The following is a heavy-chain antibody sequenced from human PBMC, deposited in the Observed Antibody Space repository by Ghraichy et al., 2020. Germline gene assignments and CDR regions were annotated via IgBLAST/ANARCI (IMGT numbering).Heavy chain of an antibody. CDR3: ASGINYFDP. CDR2: ITPRTGNT. Sequence: ASVKVSCKASGYTFTNYGITWVRQAPGQGLEWMGWITPRTGNTQSAQRLQGRVTMPTDTSTDTVYMELRSLRFDDTAVYYCASGINYFDPWGQGTLVTVSS. D-gene: IGHD2-15*01. V-gene: IGHV1-18*04. J-gene: IGHJ5*02. CDR1: GYTFTNYG.